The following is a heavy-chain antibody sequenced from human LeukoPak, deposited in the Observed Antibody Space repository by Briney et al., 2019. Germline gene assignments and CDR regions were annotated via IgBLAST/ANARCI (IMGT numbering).Heavy chain of an antibody. CDR1: GFTFDDYG. V-gene: IGHV3-23*01. CDR3: ANGGAAAGPIDY. CDR2: ISGSGGST. J-gene: IGHJ4*02. D-gene: IGHD6-13*01. Sequence: PGGSLRLSCAASGFTFDDYGMSWVRQAPGKGLEWVSAISGSGGSTYYADSVKGRFTISRDNSKNTLYLQMNSLRAEDTAVYYCANGGAAAGPIDYWGPGTLVTVSS.